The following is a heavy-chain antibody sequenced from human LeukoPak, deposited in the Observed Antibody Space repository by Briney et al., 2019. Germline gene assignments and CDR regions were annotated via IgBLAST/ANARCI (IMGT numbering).Heavy chain of an antibody. Sequence: SETLSLTCTVSGVSISSYYWSWIRQPPGKGLEWIGYIYYSGSTNYNPSLKSRVTISVDTSKNQFSLKLSSVTAADTAVYYCARSVYHGSGSYYIDYWGQGTLVTVSS. CDR1: GVSISSYY. D-gene: IGHD3-10*01. CDR3: ARSVYHGSGSYYIDY. V-gene: IGHV4-59*08. CDR2: IYYSGST. J-gene: IGHJ4*02.